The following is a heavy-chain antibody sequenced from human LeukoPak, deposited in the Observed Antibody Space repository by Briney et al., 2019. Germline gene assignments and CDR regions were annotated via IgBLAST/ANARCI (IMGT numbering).Heavy chain of an antibody. CDR1: GGSISNAGYY. CDR3: ARSGVLGYYYMDV. Sequence: SETLSLTCTVSGGSISNAGYYWSWIRQHPGRGLEWIGYIYYSGSTYYNPSLKSRVTISVDTSNNQFSLKLSSVTAADTAVYYCARSGVLGYYYMDVWGKGTTVTVSS. CDR2: IYYSGST. J-gene: IGHJ6*03. D-gene: IGHD7-27*01. V-gene: IGHV4-31*03.